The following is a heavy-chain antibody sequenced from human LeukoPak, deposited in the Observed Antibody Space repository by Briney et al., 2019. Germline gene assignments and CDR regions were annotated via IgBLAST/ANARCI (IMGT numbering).Heavy chain of an antibody. CDR3: ARGNYYDSSTYYRAFDI. Sequence: ASQTLSLTCSVSGGSISSGSYYWSWIRQPAGKGLEWIGRIYTSGSTNYNPSLKSRVTISLDTSKNQFSLKLSSVTAADTAVYYCARGNYYDSSTYYRAFDIWGQGTMVTVSS. CDR1: GGSISSGSYY. D-gene: IGHD3-22*01. V-gene: IGHV4-61*02. CDR2: IYTSGST. J-gene: IGHJ3*02.